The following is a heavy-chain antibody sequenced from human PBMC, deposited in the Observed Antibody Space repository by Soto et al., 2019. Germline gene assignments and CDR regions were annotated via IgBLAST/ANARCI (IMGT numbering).Heavy chain of an antibody. Sequence: QVQLQESGPGLVKPSQTLSLACTVSGGSISSGGYYWSWIRQHPGKGLEWIGYIYYSGSTYYNPSLKSRVXXSXDXXKNQFSLKLSSLTAADTAMYYCARLSSGERLNFDYWGQGTLVTVSS. D-gene: IGHD3-10*02. J-gene: IGHJ4*02. CDR3: ARLSSGERLNFDY. CDR2: IYYSGST. V-gene: IGHV4-31*03. CDR1: GGSISSGGYY.